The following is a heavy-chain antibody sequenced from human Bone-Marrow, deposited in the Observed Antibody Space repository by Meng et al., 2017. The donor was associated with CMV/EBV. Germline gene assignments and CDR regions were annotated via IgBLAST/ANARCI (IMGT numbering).Heavy chain of an antibody. Sequence: GESLKIPCAASGFTFDDYAMHWVRQAPGKGLEWVSLISWDGGNTSYAVSVRGRFTISRDNSKNSLYLQMNSLRAEDTALYYCAKERSTAYYYYGLDAWGQGTTVTVSS. CDR3: AKERSTAYYYYGLDA. D-gene: IGHD2-2*01. V-gene: IGHV3-43D*03. CDR1: GFTFDDYA. CDR2: ISWDGGNT. J-gene: IGHJ6*02.